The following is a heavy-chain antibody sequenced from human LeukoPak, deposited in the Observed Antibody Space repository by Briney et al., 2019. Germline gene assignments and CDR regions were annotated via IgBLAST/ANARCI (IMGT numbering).Heavy chain of an antibody. CDR2: LHTSGST. D-gene: IGHD1-26*01. Sequence: SETLSLTCTVSGGSISSGNYYWSWVRQPAGKGLQWILRLHTSGSTNYNPSLGSRVTISVDTSENQFSLKLRSMTAADTAVYYCARDRGGIVGDTNAFDIWGQGTMVTVSS. CDR1: GGSISSGNYY. J-gene: IGHJ3*02. V-gene: IGHV4-61*02. CDR3: ARDRGGIVGDTNAFDI.